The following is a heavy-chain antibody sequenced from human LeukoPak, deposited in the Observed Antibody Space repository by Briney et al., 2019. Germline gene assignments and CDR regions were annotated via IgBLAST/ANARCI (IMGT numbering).Heavy chain of an antibody. J-gene: IGHJ5*02. V-gene: IGHV3-21*01. Sequence: GGSLRLSCAASGFTFSSYSMDWVRQAPGKGLEWVSSISSSSSYIYYADPVKGRFTISRDNAKNSLYLQMNSLRAEDTAVYYCARVGSATANWFDPWGQGTLVTVSS. CDR1: GFTFSSYS. CDR2: ISSSSSYI. CDR3: ARVGSATANWFDP.